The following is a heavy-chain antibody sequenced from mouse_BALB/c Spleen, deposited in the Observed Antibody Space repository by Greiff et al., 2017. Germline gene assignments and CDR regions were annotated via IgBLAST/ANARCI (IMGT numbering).Heavy chain of an antibody. D-gene: IGHD1-1*02. V-gene: IGHV1-80*01. CDR2: IYPGDGDT. J-gene: IGHJ3*01. CDR1: GYAFSSYW. Sequence: QVQLKESGAELVRPGSSVKISCKASGYAFSSYWMNWVKQRPGQGLEWIGQIYPGDGDTNYNGKFKGKATLTADKSSSTAYMQLSSLTSEDSAVYFCARGGGAAWFAYWGQGTLVTVSA. CDR3: ARGGGAAWFAY.